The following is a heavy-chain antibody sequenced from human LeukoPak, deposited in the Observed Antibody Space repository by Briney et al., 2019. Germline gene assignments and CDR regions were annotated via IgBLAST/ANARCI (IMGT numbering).Heavy chain of an antibody. CDR2: INPNSGGT. Sequence: ASVNVSFKASGYTFTVYYMHWVRQAPGQGGEGMGWINPNSGGTNYAQKFQGRVTITRDTSISTAYMELSRLRSDDTAVYYCARDRDYYGSGSYLFDYWGQGTLVTVSS. V-gene: IGHV1-2*02. D-gene: IGHD3-10*01. CDR3: ARDRDYYGSGSYLFDY. J-gene: IGHJ4*02. CDR1: GYTFTVYY.